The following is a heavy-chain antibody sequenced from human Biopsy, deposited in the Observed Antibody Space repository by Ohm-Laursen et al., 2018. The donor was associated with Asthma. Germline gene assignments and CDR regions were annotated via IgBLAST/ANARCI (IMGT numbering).Heavy chain of an antibody. V-gene: IGHV3-30*18. CDR1: GFTFSSYG. Sequence: SLRLSCAATGFTFSSYGMHWVRQAPGKGLEWVAVILSDGRDKYYADSVKGRFTISRDNSKNTLYLHMHSLRAEDTAVYFCAKDERAYYGSDSKYMQPVPLGDWGQGTVVIVSA. J-gene: IGHJ4*02. D-gene: IGHD2-21*01. CDR2: ILSDGRDK. CDR3: AKDERAYYGSDSKYMQPVPLGD.